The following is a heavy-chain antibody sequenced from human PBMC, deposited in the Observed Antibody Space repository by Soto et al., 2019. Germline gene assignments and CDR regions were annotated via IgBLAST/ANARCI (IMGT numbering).Heavy chain of an antibody. D-gene: IGHD6-13*01. Sequence: QVQLVESGGGVVQPGRSLKLSCAASGFTFSNYAIHWVRQAPGKGLEWVAVIASDGKDKRYADSVKGRFTISRDNSKNTVYLQVNSLRGEDTAVYYCAKDGAIAAADYFFDYWGQGSLVTVSS. J-gene: IGHJ4*02. CDR2: IASDGKDK. V-gene: IGHV3-30*18. CDR3: AKDGAIAAADYFFDY. CDR1: GFTFSNYA.